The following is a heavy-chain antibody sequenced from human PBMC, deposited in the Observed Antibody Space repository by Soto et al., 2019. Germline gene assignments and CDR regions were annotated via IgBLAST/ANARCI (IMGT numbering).Heavy chain of an antibody. J-gene: IGHJ4*02. CDR1: GFTFSSYG. CDR2: ISYDGSNK. V-gene: IGHV3-30*18. D-gene: IGHD6-13*01. CDR3: AKGIIAAADCPIHY. Sequence: PVGSLRLSCAASGFTFSSYGMHWVRQAPGKGLEWVAVISYDGSNKYYADSVKGRFTISRDNSKNTLYLQMNSLRAEDTAVYYCAKGIIAAADCPIHYWGQGTLVTVSS.